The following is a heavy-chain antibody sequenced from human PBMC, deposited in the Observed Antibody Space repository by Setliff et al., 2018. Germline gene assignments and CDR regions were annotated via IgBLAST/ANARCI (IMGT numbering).Heavy chain of an antibody. Sequence: SETLSLTCTVSGGSISSHYWSWIRQPPRKGLEWIGSIYYSGSTNYNPSLKSRVTISVDTSKNQFSLKLSSVTAADTALYYCTVYNTGSSKDHYWGQGTPVTVSS. CDR1: GGSISSHY. CDR2: IYYSGST. V-gene: IGHV4-59*11. J-gene: IGHJ4*02. CDR3: TVYNTGSSKDHY. D-gene: IGHD2-8*02.